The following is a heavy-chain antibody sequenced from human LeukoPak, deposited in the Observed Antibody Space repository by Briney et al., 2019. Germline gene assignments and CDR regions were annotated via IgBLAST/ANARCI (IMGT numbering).Heavy chain of an antibody. CDR3: ARRSLYCSGGSCYFDY. D-gene: IGHD2-15*01. CDR2: INHSGST. Sequence: SETLSLTCAVYGGSFSGYYWSWIRQPPGKGLEWIGEINHSGSTNYNPSLKSRVTISVDTSKNQFSLKLSSVTAADTAVYYCARRSLYCSGGSCYFDYWGQGTLVTVSS. V-gene: IGHV4-34*01. CDR1: GGSFSGYY. J-gene: IGHJ4*02.